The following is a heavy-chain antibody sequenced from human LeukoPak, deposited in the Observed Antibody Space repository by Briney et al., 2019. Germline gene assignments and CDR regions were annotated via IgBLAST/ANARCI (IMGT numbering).Heavy chain of an antibody. CDR1: GFTFSSNA. D-gene: IGHD2-8*01. V-gene: IGHV3-48*02. CDR3: ARDKNGYYYYGMDV. CDR2: ISSSSSTI. Sequence: GGSLRLSCAAAGFTFSSNAMSWVRQPPGKGLEWVSYISSSSSTIYYADSVKGRFTISRDNAKNSLYLQMNSLRDEDTAVYYCARDKNGYYYYGMDVWGQGTTVTVSS. J-gene: IGHJ6*02.